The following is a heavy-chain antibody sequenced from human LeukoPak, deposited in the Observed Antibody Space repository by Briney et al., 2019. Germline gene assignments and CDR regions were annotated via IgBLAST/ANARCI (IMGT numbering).Heavy chain of an antibody. D-gene: IGHD3-10*01. CDR1: GGSISSYY. Sequence: VKPSETLSLTCTVSGGSISSYYWSWIRQPPGKGLEWIGYIYYSGSTNYNPSLKSRVTISVDTSKNQFSLKLSSVTAADTAVYYCARDQGTLVRGIRYYYGMDVWGQGTTVTVSS. J-gene: IGHJ6*02. CDR3: ARDQGTLVRGIRYYYGMDV. V-gene: IGHV4-59*01. CDR2: IYYSGST.